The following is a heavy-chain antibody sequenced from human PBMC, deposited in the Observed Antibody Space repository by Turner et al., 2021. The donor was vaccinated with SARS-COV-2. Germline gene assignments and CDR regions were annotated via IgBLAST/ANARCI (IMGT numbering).Heavy chain of an antibody. CDR1: GLTFSNAW. J-gene: IGHJ4*02. CDR3: TTRSGSFDY. D-gene: IGHD1-26*01. Sequence: EVQLVESGGGLVKRGGSLTLSCAVSGLTFSNAWMNWVRQAPGKGLEWVGRIKSKTDGGTTDYAAPVKDRFTISRDDSINTMYLQMSSLKTEDTALYYCTTRSGSFDYWGQGTLVTVSS. V-gene: IGHV3-15*01. CDR2: IKSKTDGGTT.